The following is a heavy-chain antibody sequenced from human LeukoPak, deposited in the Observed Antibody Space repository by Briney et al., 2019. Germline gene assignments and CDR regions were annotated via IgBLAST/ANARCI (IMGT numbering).Heavy chain of an antibody. D-gene: IGHD3-10*01. CDR1: GYSISSGYY. V-gene: IGHV4-38-2*02. CDR2: IYHSGST. CDR3: ARGGGASGGRYY. J-gene: IGHJ4*02. Sequence: SETLSLTCTVSGYSISSGYYWGWIRQPPGKGLEWIGSIYHSGSTYYNPSLKSRVTISVDTSKNQFSLRLSSVTTADTAVYYCARGGGASGGRYYWGQGTLVTVSS.